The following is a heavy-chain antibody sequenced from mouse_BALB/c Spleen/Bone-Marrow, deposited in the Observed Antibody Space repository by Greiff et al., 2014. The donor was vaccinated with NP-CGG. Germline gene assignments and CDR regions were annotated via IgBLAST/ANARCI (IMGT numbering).Heavy chain of an antibody. Sequence: EVQVVESGGDLVKPGGSLKLSCAASGFTFSSYGMSWGRQTPDKRLEWVVTISSGGSNTYYPDSVKGRFTISRDNAKNTLYLQMSSLKSEDTAMYYCARHQRYYAMDYWGQGTSVTVSS. V-gene: IGHV5-6*01. J-gene: IGHJ4*01. CDR3: ARHQRYYAMDY. CDR2: ISSGGSNT. CDR1: GFTFSSYG.